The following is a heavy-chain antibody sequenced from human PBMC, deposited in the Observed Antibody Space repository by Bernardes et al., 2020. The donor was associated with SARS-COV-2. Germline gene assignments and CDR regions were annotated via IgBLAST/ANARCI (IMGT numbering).Heavy chain of an antibody. D-gene: IGHD6-13*01. CDR1: GFTVSSNY. Sequence: GSLRLSCAASGFTVSSNYMSWVRQAPGKGLEWVSVIYSGGSTYYADSLKGRVTISRDNAKNSLYLQINSLRDEDTAVYYCAKGTRMGGAGYDYWGQGTLVTVSS. CDR2: IYSGGST. CDR3: AKGTRMGGAGYDY. V-gene: IGHV3-66*01. J-gene: IGHJ4*02.